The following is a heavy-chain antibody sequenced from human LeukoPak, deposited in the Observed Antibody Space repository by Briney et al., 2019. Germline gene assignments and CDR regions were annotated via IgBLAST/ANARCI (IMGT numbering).Heavy chain of an antibody. Sequence: GGSLRLSCAASGFTFSNYWMSWVRQAPGKGLEWVANIKQDGSEKFYVDSMKGRLTISRDNAKNSLYLQMNSLRVEDTAVYYCARVQGSGGPGIFEYWGQGTLVTVSS. D-gene: IGHD4-23*01. CDR3: ARVQGSGGPGIFEY. V-gene: IGHV3-7*01. CDR2: IKQDGSEK. J-gene: IGHJ4*02. CDR1: GFTFSNYW.